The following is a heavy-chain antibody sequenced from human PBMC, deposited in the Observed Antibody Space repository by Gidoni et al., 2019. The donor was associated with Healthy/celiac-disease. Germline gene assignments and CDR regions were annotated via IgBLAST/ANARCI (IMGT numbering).Heavy chain of an antibody. CDR1: GFTFSTYS. CDR2: ISSRSSYI. CDR3: ARIDGSYFGVLRSAFDI. V-gene: IGHV3-21*01. D-gene: IGHD1-26*01. J-gene: IGHJ3*02. Sequence: EVQLVESGGGLVKPGGSLRLSCAASGFTFSTYSMNWVRHAPGKGLALVSYISSRSSYIYYADAVQGRFTIARDNAKNSLYLQMNSLRAEDTAVYYCARIDGSYFGVLRSAFDIWGQGTMVTVSS.